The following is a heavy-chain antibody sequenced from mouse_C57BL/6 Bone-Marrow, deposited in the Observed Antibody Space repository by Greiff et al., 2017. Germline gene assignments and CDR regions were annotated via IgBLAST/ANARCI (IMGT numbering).Heavy chain of an antibody. CDR2: IDPSDSYT. D-gene: IGHD1-1*01. Sequence: QVQLQQPGAELVRPGTSVKLSCTASGYNFNSYWMHWVKQRPGQGLEWIGVIDPSDSYTNYNQKFKGKATLTVDTSSSTAYLQLSSLTSEDSAVYDCARFYGSSYWYFDVWGTGTTVTVSS. J-gene: IGHJ1*03. CDR1: GYNFNSYW. V-gene: IGHV1-59*01. CDR3: ARFYGSSYWYFDV.